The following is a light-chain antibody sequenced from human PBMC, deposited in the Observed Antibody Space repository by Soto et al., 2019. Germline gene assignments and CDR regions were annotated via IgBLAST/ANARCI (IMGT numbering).Light chain of an antibody. V-gene: IGKV2-30*02. CDR2: EVS. J-gene: IGKJ1*01. CDR1: PSLIHNGGNTY. CDR3: LQGALLPWP. Sequence: DVVMTQSPLLLPVTLGQPASISCRSSPSLIHNGGNTYLRWCQQRPGQSPRRLIHEVSDRYSGVPDRCTGSGSGTDFELKISRGEAEDGVFYYGLQGALLPWPFGQGTEVDIK.